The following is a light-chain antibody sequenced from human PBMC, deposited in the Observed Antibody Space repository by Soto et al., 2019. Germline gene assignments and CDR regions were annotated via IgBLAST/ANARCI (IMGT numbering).Light chain of an antibody. CDR1: ACNIGRDP. CDR3: AGWDGRLKGFV. V-gene: IGLV1-44*01. CDR2: ENN. Sequence: QSVLTQPPSASGAPGQRVTVSFSGSACNIGRDPVNWYQQVPGTAPKLLIYENNHRPSGVPDRFSGSKSGTSASLVISGLQSEDEADYFCAGWDGRLKGFVFATATKANVL. J-gene: IGLJ1*01.